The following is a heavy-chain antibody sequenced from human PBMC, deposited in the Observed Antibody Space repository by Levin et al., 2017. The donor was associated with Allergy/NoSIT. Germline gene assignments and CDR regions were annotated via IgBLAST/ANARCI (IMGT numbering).Heavy chain of an antibody. CDR3: ATVYDFPSGLDV. CDR2: FDPENAIT. D-gene: IGHD3-3*01. Sequence: ASVKVSCKVSGYTLSNLAMHWVRQAPGKGLEWIGGFDPENAITVYTQKFQGRVIMTEDTSTDTAYMELSSLTSEDTAVYYCATVYDFPSGLDVWGQGTTVTVSS. CDR1: GYTLSNLA. J-gene: IGHJ6*02. V-gene: IGHV1-24*01.